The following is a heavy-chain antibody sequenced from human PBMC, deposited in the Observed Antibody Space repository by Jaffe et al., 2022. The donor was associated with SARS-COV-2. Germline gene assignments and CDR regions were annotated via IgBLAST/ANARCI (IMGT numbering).Heavy chain of an antibody. J-gene: IGHJ4*02. Sequence: QVQLVQSGAEVKKPGASVKVSCKASGYTFTNYVMHWVRQAPGQRLEWMGWINVGNGNTKYSQKFQGRVTITRDTSASTAYMELSSLRSEDTAVYYCARSGGVDYWGQGTLVTVSS. D-gene: IGHD2-8*02. CDR2: INVGNGNT. CDR1: GYTFTNYV. V-gene: IGHV1-3*01. CDR3: ARSGGVDY.